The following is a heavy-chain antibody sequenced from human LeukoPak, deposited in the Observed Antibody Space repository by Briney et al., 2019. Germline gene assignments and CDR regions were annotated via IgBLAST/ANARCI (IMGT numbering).Heavy chain of an antibody. CDR2: IYSGGRT. CDR1: GFVFSSNY. Sequence: GGSLRLSCAVSGFVFSSNYMNWVRQPPGKGLEWVSIIYSGGRTYYADSVKGRFIISRDNSKNTLYLQMNSLRAEGTAVYYCAKEGWYYDYVWGSYRDDAFDIWGQGTVVTVSS. CDR3: AKEGWYYDYVWGSYRDDAFDI. J-gene: IGHJ3*02. D-gene: IGHD3-16*02. V-gene: IGHV3-53*01.